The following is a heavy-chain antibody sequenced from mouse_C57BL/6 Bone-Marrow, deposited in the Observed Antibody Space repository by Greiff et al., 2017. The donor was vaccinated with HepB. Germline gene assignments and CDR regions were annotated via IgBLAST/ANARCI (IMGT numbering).Heavy chain of an antibody. CDR2: IHPNSGST. CDR3: ARYLLLRDYAMDY. J-gene: IGHJ4*01. CDR1: GYTFTSYW. V-gene: IGHV1-64*01. D-gene: IGHD1-1*01. Sequence: VQLQQPGAELVKPGASVKLSCKASGYTFTSYWMHWVKQRPGQGLEWIGMIHPNSGSTNYNEKFKSKATLTVDKSSSTAYMQLSSLTSEDSAVYYCARYLLLRDYAMDYWGQGTSVTVSS.